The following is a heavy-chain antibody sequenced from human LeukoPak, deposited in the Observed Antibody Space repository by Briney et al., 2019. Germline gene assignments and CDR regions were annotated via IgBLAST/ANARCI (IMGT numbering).Heavy chain of an antibody. V-gene: IGHV3-7*01. CDR1: GFTFSNYW. CDR3: GRDGPRGGFDY. CDR2: IKQDGSEK. D-gene: IGHD3-10*01. J-gene: IGHJ4*02. Sequence: GGSLRLSCAASGFTFSNYWMSWVRQAPGKGLEWVANIKQDGSEKNYVDSVKGRFTISRDNATNSLYLQMNSLRAEDRAVYYCGRDGPRGGFDYWGQGTLVTVSS.